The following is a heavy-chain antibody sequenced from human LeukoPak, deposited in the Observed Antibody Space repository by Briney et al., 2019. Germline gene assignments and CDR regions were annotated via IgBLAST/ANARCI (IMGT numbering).Heavy chain of an antibody. CDR2: IYYSGST. CDR1: GGYIRSYY. Sequence: SETLSLTCTVSGGYIRSYYWSWIRQPPGKGLEWIGYIYYSGSTNYNPSLKSRVTISVDTSKNQFSLKLSSVTAADTAVYYCARMGTRAVDYWGQGTLVTVSS. V-gene: IGHV4-59*12. CDR3: ARMGTRAVDY. D-gene: IGHD6-13*01. J-gene: IGHJ4*02.